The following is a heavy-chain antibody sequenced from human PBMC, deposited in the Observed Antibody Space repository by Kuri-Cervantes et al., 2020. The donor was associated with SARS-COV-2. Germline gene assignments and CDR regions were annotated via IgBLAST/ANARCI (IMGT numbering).Heavy chain of an antibody. D-gene: IGHD3-10*01. CDR3: ARSYYGSGSPNYYYYYMDV. V-gene: IGHV3-21*04. J-gene: IGHJ6*03. CDR1: GFTFSSYS. CDR2: ISSSSSYI. Sequence: GESLKISCAASGFTFSSYSMNWVRQAPGKGLEWVSSISSSSSYIYYADSVKGRFTISRDNAKNSLYLQMNSLRAEDTAVYYCARSYYGSGSPNYYYYYMDVWGKGTTVTVSS.